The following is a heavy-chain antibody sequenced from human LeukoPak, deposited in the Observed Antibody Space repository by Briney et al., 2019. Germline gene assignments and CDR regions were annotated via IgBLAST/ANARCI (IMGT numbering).Heavy chain of an antibody. D-gene: IGHD2-2*01. CDR1: GNYW. CDR3: VSFYETY. V-gene: IGHV3-74*01. Sequence: SGGSLRLSCAASGNYWMRWVRQAPGKGLVWVSHINGDGSWTTYADSVKGRFTISKDNAKNTVYLQMNNLRAEDTAVYYCVSFYETYWGRGTLVTVSS. CDR2: INGDGSWT. J-gene: IGHJ4*02.